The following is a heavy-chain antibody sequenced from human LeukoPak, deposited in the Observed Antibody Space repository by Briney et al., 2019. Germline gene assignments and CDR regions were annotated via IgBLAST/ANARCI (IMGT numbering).Heavy chain of an antibody. CDR2: IYPGDSDT. CDR1: GYNFTNFW. V-gene: IGHV5-51*01. J-gene: IGHJ4*02. Sequence: GESLKISCKGSGYNFTNFWIGWVRQMPGKGLEWMGIIYPGDSDTRYSPSFQGQVTISADKTISTAYLQWSSLKASDTAMYYCARSSVEIAAQIDYWGQGTLVTVSS. CDR3: ARSSVEIAAQIDY. D-gene: IGHD2-15*01.